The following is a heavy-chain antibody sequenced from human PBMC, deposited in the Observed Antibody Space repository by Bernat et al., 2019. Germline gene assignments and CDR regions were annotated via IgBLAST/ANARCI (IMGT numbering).Heavy chain of an antibody. CDR1: GFTFSSYS. CDR2: ISSSSSTI. V-gene: IGHV3-48*02. Sequence: EVQLVESGGGLVQPGGSLRLSCAASGFTFSSYSMNWVRQAPGKGLEWVSYISSSSSTIYYADSVKGRFTISRDNAKNSLYLQMNSLRDEDTAVYYCARDIIVVVVAATPHRYYYYGMDVWGQGTTVTVSS. CDR3: ARDIIVVVVAATPHRYYYYGMDV. J-gene: IGHJ6*02. D-gene: IGHD2-15*01.